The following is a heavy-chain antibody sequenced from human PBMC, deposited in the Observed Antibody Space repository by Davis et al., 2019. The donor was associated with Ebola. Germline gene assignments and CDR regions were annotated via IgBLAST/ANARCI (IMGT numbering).Heavy chain of an antibody. V-gene: IGHV4-34*01. J-gene: IGHJ6*02. Sequence: SETLSLTCAVYGGSFSGYYWSWIRQPPGKGLEWIGEIKHSGSTNYNPSLKSRVTISVDTSKNQFSLKLRSVTAADTAVYYCARVARYCSSTSCYTLAAYYYGMDVWGQGTTVTVSS. CDR3: ARVARYCSSTSCYTLAAYYYGMDV. D-gene: IGHD2-2*02. CDR2: IKHSGST. CDR1: GGSFSGYY.